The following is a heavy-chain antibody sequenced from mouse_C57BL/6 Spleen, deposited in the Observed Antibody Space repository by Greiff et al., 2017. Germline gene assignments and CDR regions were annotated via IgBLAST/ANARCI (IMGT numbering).Heavy chain of an antibody. Sequence: EVQLVESGGGLVKPGGSLKLSCAASGFTFSSYAMSWVRQTPEKRLEWVATISDGGSYTYYPDNVKGRFTISRDNAKNKLYLQMSHLKSEDTAVYYCARGTGAYYYDYWGQGTTLTVSS. CDR1: GFTFSSYA. CDR2: ISDGGSYT. CDR3: ARGTGAYYYDY. J-gene: IGHJ2*01. V-gene: IGHV5-4*01. D-gene: IGHD4-1*01.